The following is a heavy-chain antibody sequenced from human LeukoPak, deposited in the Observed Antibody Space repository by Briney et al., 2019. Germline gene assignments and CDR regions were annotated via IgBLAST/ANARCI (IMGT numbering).Heavy chain of an antibody. J-gene: IGHJ4*02. CDR2: ISAYNGNT. V-gene: IGHV1-18*04. Sequence: ASVKVSCKASGYTFTSYGISWVRQAPGQGLEWMGWISAYNGNTNYAQKLQGRVTMPTDTSTSTAYMELRSLRSDDTAVYYCARGDCSSTSCYGGLDYWGQGTLVTVSS. D-gene: IGHD2-2*01. CDR1: GYTFTSYG. CDR3: ARGDCSSTSCYGGLDY.